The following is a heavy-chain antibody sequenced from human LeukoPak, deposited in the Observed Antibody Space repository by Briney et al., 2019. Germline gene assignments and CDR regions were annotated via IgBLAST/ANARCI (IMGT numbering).Heavy chain of an antibody. CDR2: VDPEDGET. Sequence: ASVKISCKVSGYTFTDYYMHWVQQAPGKGLEWMGLVDPEDGETIYAEKFQGRVTITADTSTDTAYMELSSLRSEDTAVYYCAPQRSYGAFDTWGQGTMVTVSS. D-gene: IGHD1-26*01. V-gene: IGHV1-69-2*01. CDR1: GYTFTDYY. CDR3: APQRSYGAFDT. J-gene: IGHJ3*02.